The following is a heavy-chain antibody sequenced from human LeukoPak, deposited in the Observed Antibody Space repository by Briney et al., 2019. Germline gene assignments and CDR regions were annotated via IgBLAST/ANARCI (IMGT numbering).Heavy chain of an antibody. CDR2: LRPVFGPI. V-gene: IGHV1-69*05. D-gene: IGHD1-20*01. J-gene: IGHJ6*03. CDR3: ATNPMTGYHLGDHFYFYMAV. Sequence: ASVTVSCKASGVTFSSYAISWVRPAPGQGLEWIGGLRPVFGPINSAQKFQDRVTLTKDDSTTTAYMELRSLRSEDTAVYYCATNPMTGYHLGDHFYFYMAVWGKGTTVTVS. CDR1: GVTFSSYA.